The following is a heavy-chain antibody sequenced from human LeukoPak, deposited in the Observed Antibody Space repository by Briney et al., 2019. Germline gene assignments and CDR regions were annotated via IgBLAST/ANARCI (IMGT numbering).Heavy chain of an antibody. J-gene: IGHJ4*02. CDR2: INHSGST. CDR3: ARGGSTMVRGVIDEFDY. V-gene: IGHV4-34*01. Sequence: SETLSLTCAVSGGSFSGYYWSWIRQPPGKGLEWIGEINHSGSTNYNPSLKSRVTISVDTSKNQFSLKLSSVTAADTAVYYCARGGSTMVRGVIDEFDYWGQGTLVTVSS. D-gene: IGHD3-10*01. CDR1: GGSFSGYY.